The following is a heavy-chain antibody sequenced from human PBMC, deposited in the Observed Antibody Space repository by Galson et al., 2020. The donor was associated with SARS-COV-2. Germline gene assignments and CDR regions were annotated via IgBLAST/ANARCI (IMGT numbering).Heavy chain of an antibody. J-gene: IGHJ4*02. CDR1: GYTFTSYD. CDR2: MNPNSGNT. V-gene: IGHV1-8*01. D-gene: IGHD3-22*01. Sequence: ASVKVSCKASGYTFTSYDINWVRQATGQGLEWMGWMNPNSGNTGYAQKFQGRVTMTRNTSISTAYMELSSLRSEDTAVYYCAGGVLLRRKMIVVVITQYYFDYWGQGTLVTVSS. CDR3: AGGVLLRRKMIVVVITQYYFDY.